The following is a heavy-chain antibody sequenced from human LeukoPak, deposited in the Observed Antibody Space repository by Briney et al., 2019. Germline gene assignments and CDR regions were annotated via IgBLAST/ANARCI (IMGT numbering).Heavy chain of an antibody. J-gene: IGHJ4*02. V-gene: IGHV4-59*01. Sequence: SETLSLTCTVSGGSISSYYWSWIRQPPGKGLEWIGYIYYSGSTNYNPSLKSRVTISVDTSKNQFSLKLSSVTAADTAVYFCARLWRGTFYYFDYWGQGTLVTVSS. D-gene: IGHD3-10*01. CDR3: ARLWRGTFYYFDY. CDR1: GGSISSYY. CDR2: IYYSGST.